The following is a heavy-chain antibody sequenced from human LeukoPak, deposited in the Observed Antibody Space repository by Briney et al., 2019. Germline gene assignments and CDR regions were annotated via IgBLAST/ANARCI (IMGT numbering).Heavy chain of an antibody. CDR2: IYYSGST. D-gene: IGHD2-2*01. CDR1: GGSISSYY. Sequence: PSETLSLTCTVSGGSISSYYWSWIRQPPGKGLEWIGYIYYSGSTNYNPSLKSRVTISVDTSTNQFSLKLSSVTAAATPVYYCAGEPLFCPMVGDPAANWYLDLWGRGPLVTVPP. V-gene: IGHV4-59*01. J-gene: IGHJ2*01. CDR3: AGEPLFCPMVGDPAANWYLDL.